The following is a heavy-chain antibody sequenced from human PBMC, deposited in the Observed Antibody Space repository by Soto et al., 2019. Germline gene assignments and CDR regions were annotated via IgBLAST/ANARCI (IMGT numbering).Heavy chain of an antibody. CDR2: IIPILGIA. J-gene: IGHJ6*03. CDR3: ARERVVTHYYYYYMDV. CDR1: GGTFSSYT. D-gene: IGHD3-3*01. Sequence: SVKVSCKASGGTFSSYTISWVRQAPGQGLEWMGRIIPILGIANYAQKFQGRVTITADKSTSTAYMELSSLRSEDTAVYYCARERVVTHYYYYYMDVWGKGTTITVSS. V-gene: IGHV1-69*04.